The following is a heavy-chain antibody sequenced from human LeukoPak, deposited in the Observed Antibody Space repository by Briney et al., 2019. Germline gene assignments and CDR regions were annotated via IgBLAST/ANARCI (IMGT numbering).Heavy chain of an antibody. J-gene: IGHJ4*02. CDR3: ARDFQNNKWYNGPGYYFDF. CDR2: INPSTGGT. D-gene: IGHD1-26*01. V-gene: IGHV1-2*02. CDR1: GYTFTDYY. Sequence: ASVKVSCKASGYTFTDYYMHSVRQAPGQGLEWMGWINPSTGGTTSAQSFHGRVAMTTDTSINTAYMELRRLTSDDTAIYYCARDFQNNKWYNGPGYYFDFWGQGSLVTVSS.